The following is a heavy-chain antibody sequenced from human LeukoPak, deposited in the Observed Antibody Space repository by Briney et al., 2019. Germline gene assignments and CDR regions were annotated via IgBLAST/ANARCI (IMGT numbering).Heavy chain of an antibody. CDR1: GYTFTSYH. D-gene: IGHD3-22*01. J-gene: IGHJ4*02. Sequence: ASVKVSCKASGYTFTSYHMHWVRQAPGQGLEWMGIINPSGGATLYAQKFQGRVTMTRDMSTSTVYMELSSLRSEDTAVYYCAILGLYDSSGYYQSFDYWGQGTLVTVSS. CDR3: AILGLYDSSGYYQSFDY. CDR2: INPSGGAT. V-gene: IGHV1-46*01.